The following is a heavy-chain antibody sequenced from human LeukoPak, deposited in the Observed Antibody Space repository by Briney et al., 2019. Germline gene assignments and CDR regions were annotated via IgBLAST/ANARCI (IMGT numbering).Heavy chain of an antibody. CDR1: GYTFTSYG. Sequence: ASVKVSCKASGYTFTSYGISWVRQAPGQGLEWMGWISAYKGNTNYAQKLQGRVTMTTDISTSTAYMELRSLRSDDTAVYYCATVRGAALDYWGQGTLVTVSS. D-gene: IGHD3-10*01. J-gene: IGHJ4*02. CDR3: ATVRGAALDY. CDR2: ISAYKGNT. V-gene: IGHV1-18*01.